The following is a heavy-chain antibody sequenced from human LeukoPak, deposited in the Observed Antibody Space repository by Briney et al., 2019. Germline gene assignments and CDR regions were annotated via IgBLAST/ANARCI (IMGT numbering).Heavy chain of an antibody. CDR2: IYYTGST. V-gene: IGHV4-30-4*07. Sequence: PSETLSLTCAVSSGSISSGGYSWSWIRQPPGKGLEWIGNIYYTGSTYYNPSLKSRITISVDASKNQFSLKLSSVTAADTAVYYCARDVSYSYCSGGSCLPGGMDVWGKGTTVTVSS. CDR3: ARDVSYSYCSGGSCLPGGMDV. J-gene: IGHJ6*03. D-gene: IGHD2-15*01. CDR1: SGSISSGGYS.